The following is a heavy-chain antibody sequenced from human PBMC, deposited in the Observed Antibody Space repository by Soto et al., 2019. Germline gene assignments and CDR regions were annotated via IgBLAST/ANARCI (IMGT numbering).Heavy chain of an antibody. CDR2: ISYDGRNK. J-gene: IGHJ6*02. Sequence: QVQLVESGGGVVQPGRSLRLSCAASGFTFSSYGMHWVRQAPGKGLEWVAVISYDGRNKVYADSVKGRFTLSRANSRNAFYLQMNSVRVGDTAVYYCAKWAPTYNDFWSGLGTSGMDVWGQGTTVTVSS. CDR3: AKWAPTYNDFWSGLGTSGMDV. CDR1: GFTFSSYG. V-gene: IGHV3-30*18. D-gene: IGHD3-3*01.